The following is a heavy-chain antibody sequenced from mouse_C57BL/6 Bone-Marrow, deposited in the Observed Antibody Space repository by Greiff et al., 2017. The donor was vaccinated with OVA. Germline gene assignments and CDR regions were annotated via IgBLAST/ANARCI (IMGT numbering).Heavy chain of an antibody. CDR3: ARERGSNCFDY. D-gene: IGHD2-5*01. CDR2: ISDGGSYT. Sequence: EVKLVESGGGLVKPGGSLKLSCAASGFTFSSYAMSWVRQTPEKRLEWVATISDGGSYTYYPDNVKGRFTISRDNAKNNLYLQMSHLKSEDTAMYYCARERGSNCFDYWGQGTTLTVSS. CDR1: GFTFSSYA. V-gene: IGHV5-4*01. J-gene: IGHJ2*01.